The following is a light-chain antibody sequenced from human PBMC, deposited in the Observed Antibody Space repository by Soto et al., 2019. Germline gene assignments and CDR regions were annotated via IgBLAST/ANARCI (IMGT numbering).Light chain of an antibody. Sequence: DIQMTQSPSTLSASVGDRVTITCRASQSISSWLAWYQQKPGKAPKLLIYKASSLESGVPSRFSGRGSGTEFTLTISSRQPDDFATYYCQRYNSYPYTFGQGTKLEIK. V-gene: IGKV1-5*03. CDR1: QSISSW. CDR3: QRYNSYPYT. CDR2: KAS. J-gene: IGKJ2*01.